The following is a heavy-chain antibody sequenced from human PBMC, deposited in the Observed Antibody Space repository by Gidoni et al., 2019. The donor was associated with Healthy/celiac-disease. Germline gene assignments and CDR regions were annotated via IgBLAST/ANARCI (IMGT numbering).Heavy chain of an antibody. CDR2: ISYDGSNK. CDR3: AKDRNYYDSSGLLY. CDR1: GVNFSSYG. D-gene: IGHD3-22*01. Sequence: QVQLVESGGGVVQPGGSLRLSCAGSGVNFSSYGMHWVRQAPGKGLEWVAVISYDGSNKYYADSVKGRFTISRDNSKNTLYLQMNSLRAEDTAVYYCAKDRNYYDSSGLLYWGQGTLVTVSS. J-gene: IGHJ4*02. V-gene: IGHV3-30*18.